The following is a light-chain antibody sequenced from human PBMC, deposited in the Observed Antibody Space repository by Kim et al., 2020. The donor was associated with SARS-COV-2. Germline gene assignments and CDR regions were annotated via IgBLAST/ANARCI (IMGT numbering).Light chain of an antibody. Sequence: QSALTQPASVSGSLGQSITISCTGTSSDVGGYNYVSWYQQYPGKAPKLMIYDVNNRPSGVSNRFSGSKSDNTASLTISGLQAEDEADYYCSSYTSSSTYVFGTGNKVTVL. V-gene: IGLV2-14*03. CDR1: SSDVGGYNY. J-gene: IGLJ1*01. CDR3: SSYTSSSTYV. CDR2: DVN.